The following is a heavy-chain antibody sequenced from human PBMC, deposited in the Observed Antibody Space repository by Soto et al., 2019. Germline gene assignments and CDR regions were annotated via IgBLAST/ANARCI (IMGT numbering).Heavy chain of an antibody. CDR3: LRELDGYGRFDD. V-gene: IGHV3-7*01. J-gene: IGHJ4*02. CDR2: IKLDGREK. D-gene: IGHD1-1*01. Sequence: PGGSLRLSCSASGFIFRRYWMAWVRQAPGKGLEWVATIKLDGREKNYLDSVEGRFTISRDDAENSMSLQMSSLRGEDTAVYFCLRELDGYGRFDDWGLGTPVTVAS. CDR1: GFIFRRYW.